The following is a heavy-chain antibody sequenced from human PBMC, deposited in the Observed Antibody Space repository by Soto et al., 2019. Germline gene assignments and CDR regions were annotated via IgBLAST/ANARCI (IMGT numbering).Heavy chain of an antibody. D-gene: IGHD1-20*01. CDR2: INYSGST. CDR3: TRGGTQPYNWNYGYMDV. J-gene: IGHJ6*03. CDR1: GGSISSGGYY. Sequence: PSETLSLTCTVSGGSISSGGYYWSWIRQHPGKGLEWIGEINYSGSTNYNPSLKSRVTISVDTSKNQFSLRLSSVTAADTAVYYCTRGGTQPYNWNYGYMDVWGTGTTVTVSS. V-gene: IGHV4-61*08.